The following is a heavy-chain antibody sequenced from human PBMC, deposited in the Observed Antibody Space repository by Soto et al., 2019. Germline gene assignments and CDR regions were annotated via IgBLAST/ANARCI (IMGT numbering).Heavy chain of an antibody. V-gene: IGHV3-30*18. CDR1: GFTFSSYD. Sequence: GGSLRLSCAAPGFTFSSYDMPWVRPAPDKWLEWVAVISYDGSNKYYADSVKGRFTISRDNSKNTLYLQMNSLRAEDTAVYYCAKLLSGKYYYDSSGYYLPFIDYWGQGT. CDR2: ISYDGSNK. CDR3: AKLLSGKYYYDSSGYYLPFIDY. J-gene: IGHJ4*02. D-gene: IGHD3-22*01.